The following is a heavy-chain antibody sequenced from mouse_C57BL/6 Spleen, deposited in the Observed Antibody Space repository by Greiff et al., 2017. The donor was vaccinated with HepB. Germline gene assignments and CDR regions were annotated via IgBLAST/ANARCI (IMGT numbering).Heavy chain of an antibody. CDR3: ARGRYYGSSYSDY. CDR2: ISYDGSN. CDR1: GYSITSGYY. Sequence: EVQLQESGPGLVKPSQSLSLTCSVTGYSITSGYYWNWIRQFPGNNLEWMGYISYDGSNNYNPSLKNRIAITRDTSKNQFFLKLNSVTTEDTATYYCARGRYYGSSYSDYWGQGTTLTVSS. D-gene: IGHD1-1*01. V-gene: IGHV3-6*01. J-gene: IGHJ2*01.